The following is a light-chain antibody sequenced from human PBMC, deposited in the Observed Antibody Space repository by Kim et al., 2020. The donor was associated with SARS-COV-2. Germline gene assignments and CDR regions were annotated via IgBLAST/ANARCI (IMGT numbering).Light chain of an antibody. J-gene: IGKJ1*01. CDR2: DAS. Sequence: SASVGDRVTITCQASQSISSWLAWYQQKPGKAPNLLIYDASTLESGVPSRCSGSGSGTEFTHTINSLQPDDFAFYYCQQYNNYLWTFGKGTKLEI. V-gene: IGKV1-5*01. CDR3: QQYNNYLWT. CDR1: QSISSW.